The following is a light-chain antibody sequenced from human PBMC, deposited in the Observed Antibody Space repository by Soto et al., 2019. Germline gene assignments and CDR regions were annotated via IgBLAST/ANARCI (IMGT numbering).Light chain of an antibody. J-gene: IGKJ2*01. V-gene: IGKV3-11*02. CDR1: QDVSMF. CDR3: QQRSTSLYT. Sequence: EILLAQSPATLSLSPGEIATLSFKLSQDVSMFLAWYQQKPGQAPRLLIHYASNRSTGVPAMLSGSGSGRYFTLTIISLDREDCAVYYCQQRSTSLYTSGQPTKLEV. CDR2: YAS.